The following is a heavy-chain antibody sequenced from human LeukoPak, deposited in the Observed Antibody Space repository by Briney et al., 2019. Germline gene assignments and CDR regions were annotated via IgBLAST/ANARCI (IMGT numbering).Heavy chain of an antibody. CDR1: GGSISSYY. CDR2: IYTSGTI. D-gene: IGHD3-10*01. J-gene: IGHJ5*02. V-gene: IGHV4-4*07. CDR3: ARDTGYYGSGSYYPNWFDP. Sequence: SETLSLTCTVSGGSISSYYWSWIRQPAGTALEWIGRIYTSGTITYNPSLKSRVTMSVDTSKNQFSLKLSSVTAADTAVYYCARDTGYYGSGSYYPNWFDPWGQGTLVTVSS.